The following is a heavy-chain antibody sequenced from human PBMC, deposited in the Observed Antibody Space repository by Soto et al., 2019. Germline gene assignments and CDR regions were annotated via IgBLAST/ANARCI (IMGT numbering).Heavy chain of an antibody. Sequence: GGSLRLSCAASGFTFDDYAMHWVRQAPGKGLEWVSGISWNSGSIGYAESVKGRFTISRDNAKNSLFLQMNSLRAEDTALYYCAKDGGYSSGRYGAWGQGTLVTVSS. D-gene: IGHD6-19*01. CDR1: GFTFDDYA. CDR3: AKDGGYSSGRYGA. V-gene: IGHV3-9*01. CDR2: ISWNSGSI. J-gene: IGHJ5*02.